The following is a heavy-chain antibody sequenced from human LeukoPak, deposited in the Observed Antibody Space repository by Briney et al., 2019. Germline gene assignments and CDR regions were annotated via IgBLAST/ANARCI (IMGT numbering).Heavy chain of an antibody. CDR3: ARVYSSSWYPTFDY. Sequence: ASVKVSCKASGYSFTAYYMHWVRQAPGQGLEWMGWINPNSGGTNYAQKFQGRVTMTRDMSTSTVYMELSSLRSEDTAVYYCARVYSSSWYPTFDYWGQGTLVTVSS. CDR1: GYSFTAYY. J-gene: IGHJ4*02. D-gene: IGHD6-13*01. V-gene: IGHV1-2*02. CDR2: INPNSGGT.